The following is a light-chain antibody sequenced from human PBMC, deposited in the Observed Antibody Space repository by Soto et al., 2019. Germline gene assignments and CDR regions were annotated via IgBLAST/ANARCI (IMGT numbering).Light chain of an antibody. CDR2: KAS. J-gene: IGKJ1*01. CDR1: RSISTR. Sequence: DIQMTQSPTTLSASVGDRVTIACRASRSISTRLAWYQQKPGKVPKVLIYKASSLESGVPARYSGGGSGTECTLTISSLQPDAFATYYCQQYNTKGTFGQGTTVEIK. CDR3: QQYNTKGT. V-gene: IGKV1-5*03.